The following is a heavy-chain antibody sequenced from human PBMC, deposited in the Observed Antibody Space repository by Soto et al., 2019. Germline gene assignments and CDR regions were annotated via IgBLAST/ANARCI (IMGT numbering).Heavy chain of an antibody. CDR2: ISWDSSII. J-gene: IGHJ4*02. D-gene: IGHD3-22*01. CDR1: GFTFDDYG. Sequence: GGSLRLSCAASGFTFDDYGMHWVRLVPGKGLEWVSAISWDSSIIDYVDSVKGRFTISRDNAKNTLYLQMNSLRAEDTAVYYCARGQDSSGYHPLDYWGQGTLVTVSS. CDR3: ARGQDSSGYHPLDY. V-gene: IGHV3-9*01.